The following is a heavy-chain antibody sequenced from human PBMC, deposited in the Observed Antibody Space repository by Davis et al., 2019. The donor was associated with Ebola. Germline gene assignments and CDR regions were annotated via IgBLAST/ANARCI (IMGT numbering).Heavy chain of an antibody. V-gene: IGHV4-30-4*01. D-gene: IGHD6-19*01. Sequence: SETLSLTCAVSGGSISSGDYYWSWIRQPPGRGLEWIGYIYYSGSTYYNPSLKSRVTISVDTSKNQFSLKLSSVTAADTAVYYCARLGGWLVDWFDPWGQGTLVTVSS. CDR3: ARLGGWLVDWFDP. CDR1: GGSISSGDYY. CDR2: IYYSGST. J-gene: IGHJ5*02.